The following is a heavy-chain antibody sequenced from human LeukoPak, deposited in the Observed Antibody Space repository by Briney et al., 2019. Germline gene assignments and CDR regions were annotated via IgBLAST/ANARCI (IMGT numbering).Heavy chain of an antibody. Sequence: SGGSLRLSCAASGFTFSDHWMAWVRQAPGKGLEWVANINEDGATKNYVDSVKGRFTISRDSAKNSLHLQMNSLRGEDTAMYYCARAAYNDFWSEYNYFGPWGQGSLVTVSS. D-gene: IGHD3-3*01. CDR3: ARAAYNDFWSEYNYFGP. CDR1: GFTFSDHW. V-gene: IGHV3-7*03. CDR2: INEDGATK. J-gene: IGHJ5*02.